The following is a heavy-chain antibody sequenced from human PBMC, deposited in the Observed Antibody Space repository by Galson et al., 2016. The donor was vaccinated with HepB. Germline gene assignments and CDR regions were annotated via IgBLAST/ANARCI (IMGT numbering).Heavy chain of an antibody. J-gene: IGHJ4*02. CDR2: ICTTGSYI. CDR3: ARSFSRGYRGSGSTFDY. V-gene: IGHV3-21*06. D-gene: IGHD3-10*01. CDR1: GFDFGGYT. Sequence: SLRLSCAASGFDFGGYTMVWVRQAPGKGLEWVASICTTGSYIYYAGSVRGRFTIFRDKTQSSVFLQMNSLRAEDTATYYCARSFSRGYRGSGSTFDYWGQGTLVAVST.